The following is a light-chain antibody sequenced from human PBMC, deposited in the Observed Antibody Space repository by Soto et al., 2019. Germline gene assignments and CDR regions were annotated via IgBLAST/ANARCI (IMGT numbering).Light chain of an antibody. Sequence: QSVLTQPRSVSGSPGQSVSISCTGTSSDVGRYSYVSWYQQHPGKAPKLMIYDVSERPSGVPDRFSGSKSGNTASLTISGLQAEDEADYFCSLYSSNGSLIFGPGTKVTVL. CDR3: SLYSSNGSLI. V-gene: IGLV2-11*01. J-gene: IGLJ1*01. CDR1: SSDVGRYSY. CDR2: DVS.